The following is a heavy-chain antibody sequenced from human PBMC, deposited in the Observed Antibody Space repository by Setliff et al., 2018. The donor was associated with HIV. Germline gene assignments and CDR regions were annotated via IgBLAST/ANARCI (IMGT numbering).Heavy chain of an antibody. Sequence: AGSLRLSCAASGFTLSSYAMSWVRQAPGKGLGWVSTVSGSGGSTYYADSVKGRFTISRDNSKNTQYLQMNSLRVEDTAVYYCARVIAGTKRGFDYWGQGTLVTVSS. J-gene: IGHJ4*02. V-gene: IGHV3-23*01. D-gene: IGHD4-17*01. CDR2: VSGSGGST. CDR3: ARVIAGTKRGFDY. CDR1: GFTLSSYA.